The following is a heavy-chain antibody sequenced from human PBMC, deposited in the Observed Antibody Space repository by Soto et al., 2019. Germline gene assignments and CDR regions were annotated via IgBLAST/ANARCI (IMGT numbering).Heavy chain of an antibody. J-gene: IGHJ4*02. Sequence: TLSLTCNVSGGSLSSNFYYWAWIRQPPGKGLEWIGSISSRGNTYYSPSLRSRFTMSVDTSNTQFSLNLSAVTAADSAVYYCARHALDGTGWYQTFDVWGQGSLVTVSS. CDR1: GGSLSSNFYY. CDR2: ISSRGNT. D-gene: IGHD6-19*01. CDR3: ARHALDGTGWYQTFDV. V-gene: IGHV4-39*01.